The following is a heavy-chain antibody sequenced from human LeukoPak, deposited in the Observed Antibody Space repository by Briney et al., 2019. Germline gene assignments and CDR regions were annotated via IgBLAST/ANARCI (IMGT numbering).Heavy chain of an antibody. Sequence: GGSLRLSCTTSGFNFGDHAMTWVRQAPGKGLDWVGFIRSKAYRVTTEYAASVKGRFTISRDDSKSVVYLQMNSLKSEDTAVYYCSRGPIQLWVHNGVDVWGQGTTVTVSS. D-gene: IGHD5-18*01. V-gene: IGHV3-49*04. CDR2: IRSKAYRVTT. CDR1: GFNFGDHA. J-gene: IGHJ6*02. CDR3: SRGPIQLWVHNGVDV.